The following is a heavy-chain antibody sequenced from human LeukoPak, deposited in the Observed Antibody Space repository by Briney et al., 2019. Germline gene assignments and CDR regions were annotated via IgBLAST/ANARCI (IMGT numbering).Heavy chain of an antibody. V-gene: IGHV1-2*02. D-gene: IGHD3-10*01. CDR2: INPKSGDA. CDR3: TKSGGEIWFGEFHPHFDY. Sequence: ASVTVSCKASGYTFTDYYIHWLRQAPGQGLEWMGCINPKSGDAKFAQKFQGRVTMPRDTSINTAYVELSGLRSEDTAMYYCTKSGGEIWFGEFHPHFDYWGQGTPVTVSS. J-gene: IGHJ4*02. CDR1: GYTFTDYY.